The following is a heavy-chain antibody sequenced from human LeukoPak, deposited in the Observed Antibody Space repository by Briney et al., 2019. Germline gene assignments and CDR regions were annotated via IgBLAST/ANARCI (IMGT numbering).Heavy chain of an antibody. J-gene: IGHJ5*02. Sequence: SETLSLTCVVYGGSFSGYYWSWIRQPPGKGLEWIGEINHSGSTNYNPSLKSRVTISEDTSKNQFSLKLSSVTAADTAVYYCARGSKRVHPYYYGSGSYYPNWFDPWGQGTLVTVSS. CDR2: INHSGST. CDR3: ARGSKRVHPYYYGSGSYYPNWFDP. CDR1: GGSFSGYY. D-gene: IGHD3-10*01. V-gene: IGHV4-34*01.